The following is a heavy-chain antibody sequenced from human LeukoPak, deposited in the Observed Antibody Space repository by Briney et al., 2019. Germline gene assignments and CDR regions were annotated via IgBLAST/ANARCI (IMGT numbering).Heavy chain of an antibody. V-gene: IGHV3-74*01. CDR3: ARAVYYSNYLGY. CDR2: INSDGSST. J-gene: IGHJ4*01. Sequence: GGSLRLSCAASGFTFSSYWMHWVRQAPGKGLGWVSRINSDGSSTNYADSVKGRFTISRDNAKNTLYLQMNSLRAEDTAMYYCARAVYYSNYLGYWGQGTLVTVSS. CDR1: GFTFSSYW. D-gene: IGHD3-10*01.